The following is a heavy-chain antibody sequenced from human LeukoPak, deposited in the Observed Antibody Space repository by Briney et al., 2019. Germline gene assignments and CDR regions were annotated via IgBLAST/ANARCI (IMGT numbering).Heavy chain of an antibody. Sequence: GGSLRLSCAASGFTFSSYGMHWVRQAPGKGLEWVAFIRYDGSKKYYADSVKGRFTISRDNSKNTLYLQMNSLRADDTAVYYCAKVRYQLLIDYWGQGTLVTVSS. CDR2: IRYDGSKK. V-gene: IGHV3-30*02. CDR1: GFTFSSYG. J-gene: IGHJ4*02. D-gene: IGHD2-2*01. CDR3: AKVRYQLLIDY.